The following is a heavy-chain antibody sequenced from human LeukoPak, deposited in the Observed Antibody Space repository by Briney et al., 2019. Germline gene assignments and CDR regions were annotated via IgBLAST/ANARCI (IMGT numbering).Heavy chain of an antibody. CDR3: AREGRMGTADAFDV. CDR1: GFTFNNYE. CDR2: VGIAGDT. J-gene: IGHJ3*01. Sequence: PGGPLRLSCAASGFTFNNYEMHWVRQTAGKGLEWVSAVGIAGDTFYAGSVKGRFSISRDNAESSLFLQMNSLRAGDTAVYYCAREGRMGTADAFDVWGQGTMVTVFS. D-gene: IGHD1-14*01. V-gene: IGHV3-13*01.